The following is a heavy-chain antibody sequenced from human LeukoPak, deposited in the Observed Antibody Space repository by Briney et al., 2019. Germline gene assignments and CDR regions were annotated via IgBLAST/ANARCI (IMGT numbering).Heavy chain of an antibody. CDR3: ARKPHSSSWYSNWFDP. Sequence: GESLKISCKTSGYSFTNYWIGWVRQMPGKGLEWMGIIYPGDSDTRYSPSFQGQVTISADKSISTAYLQWSSLKASDTAMYYCARKPHSSSWYSNWFDPWGQGTLVTVSS. CDR1: GYSFTNYW. V-gene: IGHV5-51*01. D-gene: IGHD6-13*01. CDR2: IYPGDSDT. J-gene: IGHJ5*02.